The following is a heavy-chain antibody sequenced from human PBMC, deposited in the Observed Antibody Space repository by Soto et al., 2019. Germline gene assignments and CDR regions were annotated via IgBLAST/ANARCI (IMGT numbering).Heavy chain of an antibody. D-gene: IGHD6-13*01. CDR3: ARDVRYSSSWPLTQGNYYYHGMDA. CDR2: IYYSGST. V-gene: IGHV4-31*03. CDR1: GGSIRSGGYY. J-gene: IGHJ6*02. Sequence: TSETLSLTCTVSGGSIRSGGYYWSWIRQHPGKGLEWIGYIYYSGSTYYNPSLKSRVTISVDTSKNQFSLKLSSVTAADTAVYYCARDVRYSSSWPLTQGNYYYHGMDAWGQGTTVTASS.